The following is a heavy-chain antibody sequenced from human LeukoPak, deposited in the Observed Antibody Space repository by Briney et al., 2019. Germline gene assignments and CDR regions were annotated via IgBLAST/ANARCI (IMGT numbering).Heavy chain of an antibody. CDR1: GFTFSSYA. Sequence: GGSLRLSCAASGFTFSSYAMSWVRQAPGKGLEWVSAISGSGGSTYYADSVKGRFTISRDNSKNTLYLQMDSLRAEDTAVYYCAKTLSYYYYGMDVWGQGTTVTVSS. J-gene: IGHJ6*02. V-gene: IGHV3-23*01. CDR2: ISGSGGST. CDR3: AKTLSYYYYGMDV.